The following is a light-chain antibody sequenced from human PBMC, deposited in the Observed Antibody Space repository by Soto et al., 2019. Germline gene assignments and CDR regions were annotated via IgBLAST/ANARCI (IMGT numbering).Light chain of an antibody. V-gene: IGLV4-69*01. CDR2: LNSDGSH. Sequence: QSVLTQSPSASASLGASVKLTCTLSSGHSSYAIAWHQQQPEKGPRYLMKLNSDGSHSKGDGIPDRFSGSSSGAERYLTISSLQSEDEADYYCQTWGTGIVVFGGGTKGPS. J-gene: IGLJ2*01. CDR1: SGHSSYA. CDR3: QTWGTGIVV.